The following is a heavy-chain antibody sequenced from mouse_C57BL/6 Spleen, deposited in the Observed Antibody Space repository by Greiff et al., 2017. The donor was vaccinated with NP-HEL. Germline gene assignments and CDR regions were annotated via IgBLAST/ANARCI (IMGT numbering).Heavy chain of an antibody. CDR2: INPYNGGT. CDR3: ARFELGRGSYYYAMDY. CDR1: GYTFTDYY. D-gene: IGHD4-1*01. Sequence: EVKLEESGPVLVKPGASVKMSCKASGYTFTDYYMNWVKQSHGKSLEWIGVINPYNGGTSYNQKFKGKATLTVDKSSSTAYMELNSLTSEDSAVYYCARFELGRGSYYYAMDYWGQGTSVTVSS. V-gene: IGHV1-19*01. J-gene: IGHJ4*01.